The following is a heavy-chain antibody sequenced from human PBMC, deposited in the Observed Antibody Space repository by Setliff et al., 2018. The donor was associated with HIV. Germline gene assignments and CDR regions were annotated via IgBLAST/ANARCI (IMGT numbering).Heavy chain of an antibody. D-gene: IGHD2-21*01. CDR3: ARSRDGVIAAPKKIFDP. V-gene: IGHV1-3*01. CDR1: GYTFTSYA. J-gene: IGHJ5*02. Sequence: ASVKVSCKASGYTFTSYAIHWVRQAPGQRLEWMGWINAGNGNTKYSQKFQGRVTITRDTSASTAYMELSSLRSEGTAVDYCARSRDGVIAAPKKIFDPWGQGALVTVSS. CDR2: INAGNGNT.